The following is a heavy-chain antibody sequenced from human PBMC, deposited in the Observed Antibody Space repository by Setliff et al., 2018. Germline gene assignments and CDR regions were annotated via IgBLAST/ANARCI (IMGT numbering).Heavy chain of an antibody. J-gene: IGHJ5*02. V-gene: IGHV3-49*04. CDR1: GFNFGDYA. Sequence: GGSLRLSCTGSGFNFGDYAMSWVRQAPGKGLEWVGFIRSKAYGGTTEYAASVKGRFTISRDDSKSIAYLQMNSLKTEDTAVYYCTRGRFDPWGQGTLVTVSS. CDR3: TRGRFDP. CDR2: IRSKAYGGTT.